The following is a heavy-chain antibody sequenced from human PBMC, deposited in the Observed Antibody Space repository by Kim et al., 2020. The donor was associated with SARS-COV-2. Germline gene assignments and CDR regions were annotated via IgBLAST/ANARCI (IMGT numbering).Heavy chain of an antibody. CDR2: IYPGDSDA. Sequence: GESLKISCKTSGYSFSGYWIGWVRQVPGKGLEWMGIIYPGDSDAKYNSSFRGQVTFSVDRSANTAYLQWNSLRASDTAIYYCARPRLYCSGGKCYGHYFDFWGQGTLVTVSS. CDR3: ARPRLYCSGGKCYGHYFDF. J-gene: IGHJ4*02. D-gene: IGHD2-15*01. CDR1: GYSFSGYW. V-gene: IGHV5-51*01.